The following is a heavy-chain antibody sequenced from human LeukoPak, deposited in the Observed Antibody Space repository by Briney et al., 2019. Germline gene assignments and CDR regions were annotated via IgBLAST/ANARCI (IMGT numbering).Heavy chain of an antibody. CDR3: AREGYCSSTSCYVDY. J-gene: IGHJ4*02. V-gene: IGHV3-66*01. CDR1: GFTFTSHA. CDR2: IYSGGST. Sequence: PGGSLTLSCVVSGFTFTSHAMSWVRQAPGKGLEWVSVIYSGGSTYYADSVKGRFTISRDNSKNTLYLQMNSLRAEDTAVYYCAREGYCSSTSCYVDYWGQGTLVTVSS. D-gene: IGHD2-2*01.